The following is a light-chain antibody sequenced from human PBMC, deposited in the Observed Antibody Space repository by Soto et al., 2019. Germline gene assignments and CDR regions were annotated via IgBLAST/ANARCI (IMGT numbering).Light chain of an antibody. CDR2: GVT. CDR1: TSDVGTYNF. V-gene: IGLV2-14*01. J-gene: IGLJ1*01. Sequence: QSVLAQPASVSGSPGQSITISCTGSTSDVGTYNFVSWYQQHPGKAPKLLIFGVTNRPSGVSDRFSGSKSGDTASLTISGLQAEDEAAYYCSSYTSSNSLVFGTGTKLTVL. CDR3: SSYTSSNSLV.